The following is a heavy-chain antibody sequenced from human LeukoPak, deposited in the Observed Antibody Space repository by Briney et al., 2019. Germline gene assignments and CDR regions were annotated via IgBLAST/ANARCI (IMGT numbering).Heavy chain of an antibody. V-gene: IGHV4-59*08. J-gene: IGHJ4*02. Sequence: KASETLSLTCAVSGGSISSYYWSCVRQPPGKGLEWSGYIYYTGNTKYNASLKSRVTISVDTSKNQFSLKLSSVTAADTAVYYCARLRPSIGAAGTFDYWGQGTLVTVSS. CDR1: GGSISSYY. D-gene: IGHD6-13*01. CDR2: IYYTGNT. CDR3: ARLRPSIGAAGTFDY.